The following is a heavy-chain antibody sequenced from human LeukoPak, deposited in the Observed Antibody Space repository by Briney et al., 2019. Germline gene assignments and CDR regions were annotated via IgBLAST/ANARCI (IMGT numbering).Heavy chain of an antibody. CDR3: AKGGKWDVTPFDY. V-gene: IGHV3-23*01. CDR1: GFTFTSYS. CDR2: ISGGGGST. J-gene: IGHJ4*02. Sequence: GGSLRLSCAASGFTFTSYSMNWVRQAPGKGLEWVSTISGGGGSTYYADSVKGRFTISRDNSKNTLYLQVNSLRAEGTAVYYCAKGGKWDVTPFDYWGQGTLVTVSS. D-gene: IGHD1-26*01.